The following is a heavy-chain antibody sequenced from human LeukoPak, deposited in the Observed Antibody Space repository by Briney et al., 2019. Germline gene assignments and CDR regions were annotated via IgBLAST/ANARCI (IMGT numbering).Heavy chain of an antibody. J-gene: IGHJ1*01. CDR2: INHSGST. D-gene: IGHD4-17*01. Sequence: SETLSLTCAVYGGSLSGYYWSWIRQPPGKGLEWIGEINHSGSTNYNPSLKSRVTISVDTSKNQFSLKLSSVTAADTAVYYCARGPLGSTVTTRAQYFQQWGQGTLVTVSS. CDR3: ARGPLGSTVTTRAQYFQQ. V-gene: IGHV4-34*01. CDR1: GGSLSGYY.